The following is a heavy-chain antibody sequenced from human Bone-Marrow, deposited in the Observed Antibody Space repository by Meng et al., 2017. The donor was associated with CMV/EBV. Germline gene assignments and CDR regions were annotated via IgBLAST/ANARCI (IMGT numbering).Heavy chain of an antibody. CDR2: IKSKTDGGTT. CDR3: TTDIVVVPAEGSAFDI. CDR1: GFTFSNAW. Sequence: GGSLRLSCAASGFTFSNAWMSWVRQAPGKGLEWVGRIKSKTDGGTTDYAAPVKGRFTISRDDSKNTLYLQMNSLKTEDTAVYYCTTDIVVVPAEGSAFDIWGQGTMVTVSS. V-gene: IGHV3-15*01. D-gene: IGHD2-2*01. J-gene: IGHJ3*02.